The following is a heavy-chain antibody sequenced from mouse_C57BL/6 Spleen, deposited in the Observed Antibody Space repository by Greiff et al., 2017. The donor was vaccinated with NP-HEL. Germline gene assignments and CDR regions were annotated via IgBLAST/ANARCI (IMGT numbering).Heavy chain of an antibody. CDR2: IYPGDGDT. J-gene: IGHJ2*01. CDR3: ARWSNWDYFDY. V-gene: IGHV1-82*01. Sequence: VQLQESGPELVKPGASVKISCKASGYAFSSSWMNWVKQRPGKGLEWIGRIYPGDGDTNYNGKFKGKATLTADKSSSTAYMQLSSLTSEDSAVYFRARWSNWDYFDYWGQGTTLTVSS. CDR1: GYAFSSSW. D-gene: IGHD4-1*01.